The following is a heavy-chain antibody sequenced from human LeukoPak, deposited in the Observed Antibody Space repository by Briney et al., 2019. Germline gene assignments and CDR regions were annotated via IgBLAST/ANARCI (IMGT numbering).Heavy chain of an antibody. V-gene: IGHV3-21*01. D-gene: IGHD7-27*01. CDR3: ARDARANWGSDAFDI. J-gene: IGHJ3*02. CDR2: ISSSSSYI. CDR1: GFTFSSYS. Sequence: GGSLRLSCAASGFTFSSYSMNWVRQAPGKGLEWVSSISSSSSYIYYADSVKGRFTIPRDNAKNSLYLQMNSLRAEDTAVYYCARDARANWGSDAFDIWGQGTMVTVSS.